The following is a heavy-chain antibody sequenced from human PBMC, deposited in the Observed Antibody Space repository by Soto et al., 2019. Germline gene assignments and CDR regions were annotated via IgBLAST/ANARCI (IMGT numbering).Heavy chain of an antibody. Sequence: EVQLVESGGGLVQPGGSPRLSCATSGFTFTNYWMNWVRQAPGKGLEWVANIKQDGSEKYYVDSVKGRFTVSRDNAKNSLYLQMNSLRAEDTAIYYCASGKYAGAVDYWGQGTLVTVSS. V-gene: IGHV3-7*03. D-gene: IGHD2-8*01. CDR3: ASGKYAGAVDY. CDR2: IKQDGSEK. CDR1: GFTFTNYW. J-gene: IGHJ4*02.